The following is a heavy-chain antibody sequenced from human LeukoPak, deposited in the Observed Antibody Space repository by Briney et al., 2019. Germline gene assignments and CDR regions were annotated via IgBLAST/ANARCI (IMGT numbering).Heavy chain of an antibody. Sequence: PGGSLKLSCAASGFTFSGSAMHWVRQAPGKGLEWVAVISYDGSNKYYADSVKGRFTISRDNSKNTLYLQMNSLRAEDTAVYYCAREMANYYYYYGMDVWGQGTTVTVSS. V-gene: IGHV3-30*04. CDR3: AREMANYYYYYGMDV. D-gene: IGHD5-24*01. CDR2: ISYDGSNK. CDR1: GFTFSGSA. J-gene: IGHJ6*02.